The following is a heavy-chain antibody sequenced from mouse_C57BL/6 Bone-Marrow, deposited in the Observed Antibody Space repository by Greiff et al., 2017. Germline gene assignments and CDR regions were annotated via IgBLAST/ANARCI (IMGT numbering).Heavy chain of an antibody. D-gene: IGHD3-2*02. CDR3: ARTAQASYYFDY. J-gene: IGHJ2*01. V-gene: IGHV1-9*01. CDR2: LLPGSGST. CDR1: GYTFTGYW. Sequence: VQLKESGAELMKPGASVKLSCKATGYTFTGYWLEWVQQRPGHGLEWIGELLPGSGSTNYNDKFKGKATFTADTSSHTAYMQLSSLTTEDSAIYYCARTAQASYYFDYWGQGTTLTVSS.